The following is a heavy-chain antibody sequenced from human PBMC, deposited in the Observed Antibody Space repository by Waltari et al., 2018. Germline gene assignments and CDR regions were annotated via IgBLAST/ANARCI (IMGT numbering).Heavy chain of an antibody. Sequence: QVQLQQWGAGLLKPSETLSLTCAVYGGSFSGYYWSWIRQPPGKGLEWIGEINHSGSTNYNPSLKSRVTISVDTSKNQFSLKLSSVTAADTAVYYCATKNGFPNWFDPWGQGTLVTVSS. J-gene: IGHJ5*02. CDR3: ATKNGFPNWFDP. D-gene: IGHD1-1*01. CDR1: GGSFSGYY. CDR2: INHSGST. V-gene: IGHV4-34*01.